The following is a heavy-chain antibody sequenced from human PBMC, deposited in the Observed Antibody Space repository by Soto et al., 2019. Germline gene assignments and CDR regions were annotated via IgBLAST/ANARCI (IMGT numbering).Heavy chain of an antibody. D-gene: IGHD6-13*01. CDR3: TSLTAYSSSWDY. V-gene: IGHV3-73*01. Sequence: GGSLRLSCAASGFTFSGSAMHWVRQASGKGLEWVGRIRSKANSYATAYAASVKGRFTISRDDSKNTAYLQMNSLKTEDAAVYYGTSLTAYSSSWDYWGQGTLVTVSS. CDR1: GFTFSGSA. CDR2: IRSKANSYAT. J-gene: IGHJ4*02.